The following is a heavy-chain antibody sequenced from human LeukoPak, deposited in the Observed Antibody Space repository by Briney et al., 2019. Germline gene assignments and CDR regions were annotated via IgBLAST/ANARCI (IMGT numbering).Heavy chain of an antibody. V-gene: IGHV1-24*01. CDR3: ARGADSSGYFLN. D-gene: IGHD3-22*01. J-gene: IGHJ4*02. Sequence: ASVKVSCKVSGYTLTELSMHWVRQAPGKGLEWMGGFDPEDGETIYAQKFQGRVTMTEDTSTDTAYMELSSLRSEDTAVYYCARGADSSGYFLNWGQGTLVTVSS. CDR1: GYTLTELS. CDR2: FDPEDGET.